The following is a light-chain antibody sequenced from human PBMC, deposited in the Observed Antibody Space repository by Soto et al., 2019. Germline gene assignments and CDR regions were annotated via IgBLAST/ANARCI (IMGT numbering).Light chain of an antibody. V-gene: IGLV1-51*01. Sequence: QSVLTQPPSASGTPGQRVIISCSGSSSNIGRDTVNWYRQFPGTAPKLLIYDDDKRPSGIPDRFSGSKSGTSATLGITGFQTGDEADHYCGSWDSSLSAYVFGTGTKVTVL. CDR3: GSWDSSLSAYV. CDR2: DDD. J-gene: IGLJ1*01. CDR1: SSNIGRDT.